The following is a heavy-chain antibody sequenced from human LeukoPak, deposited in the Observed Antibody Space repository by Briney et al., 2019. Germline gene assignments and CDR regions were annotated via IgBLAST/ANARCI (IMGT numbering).Heavy chain of an antibody. CDR1: GFTFSSYA. CDR3: AREGAPQQLVLDY. J-gene: IGHJ4*02. CDR2: ISSNGGST. Sequence: GGSLRLSCAASGFTFSSYAMHWVRQAPGKGLEYVSVISSNGGSTYYADSVKGRFTISRDNSKNTLYLQMNSLRAEDTAVYYCAREGAPQQLVLDYWGQGTLVTVSS. D-gene: IGHD6-13*01. V-gene: IGHV3-64*04.